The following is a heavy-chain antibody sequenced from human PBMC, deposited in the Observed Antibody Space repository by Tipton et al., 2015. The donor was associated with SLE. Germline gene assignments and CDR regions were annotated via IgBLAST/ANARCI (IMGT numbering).Heavy chain of an antibody. CDR1: GGSFSDYY. CDR2: INHSGST. Sequence: TLSLTCAVYGGSFSDYYWSWIRQPPGKGLEWIGEINHSGSTKYKPSLKSRVTISVDTSKKQFSLKLSSVTAADTAVYYCARANSGSNDAFDIWGQGTMVTVSS. D-gene: IGHD1-26*01. J-gene: IGHJ3*02. CDR3: ARANSGSNDAFDI. V-gene: IGHV4-34*01.